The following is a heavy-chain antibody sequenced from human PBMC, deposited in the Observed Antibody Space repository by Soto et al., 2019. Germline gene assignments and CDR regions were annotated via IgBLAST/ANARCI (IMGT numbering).Heavy chain of an antibody. J-gene: IGHJ6*04. V-gene: IGHV3-23*01. CDR3: AKGTVLLVVVVAAV. Sequence: GGSLRLSCSASGFTFSSYAMSWVRQAPGKGLEWVSAISGSGGSTYHADSVKGRFTISRDNSKNTLYLQMDSLRAEDTAVYYCAKGTVLLVVVVAAVWGTGTTVTVSS. CDR1: GFTFSSYA. CDR2: ISGSGGST. D-gene: IGHD2-15*01.